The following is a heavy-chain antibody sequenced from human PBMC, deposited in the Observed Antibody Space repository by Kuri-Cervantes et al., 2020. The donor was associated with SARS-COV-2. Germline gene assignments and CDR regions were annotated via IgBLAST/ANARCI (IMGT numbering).Heavy chain of an antibody. Sequence: ASVKVSCKASGYTFTGYYMHWVRQAPGQGLEWMGWINPNSGGTNYAQKFQGRVTMARDTSISTAYMELSRLTSDDTAVYYCAGGQGWGLYARHGFDYWGQGTLVTVSS. CDR3: AGGQGWGLYARHGFDY. J-gene: IGHJ4*02. CDR1: GYTFTGYY. CDR2: INPNSGGT. D-gene: IGHD2/OR15-2a*01. V-gene: IGHV1-2*02.